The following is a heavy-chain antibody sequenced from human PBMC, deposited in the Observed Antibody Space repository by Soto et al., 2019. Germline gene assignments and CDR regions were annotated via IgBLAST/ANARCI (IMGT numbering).Heavy chain of an antibody. D-gene: IGHD3-10*01. V-gene: IGHV3-48*01. Sequence: EVQLVESGGGLVQPGGSLRLSCAASGFTFSSYSMNWVRQAPGKGLEWVSSISSSSSTIYYADSVKGRFTISRDNAKNSLYLQMNSLRAEDTAVYYCAREEVWFGGNDYWGQGTLVTVSS. CDR2: ISSSSSTI. J-gene: IGHJ4*02. CDR1: GFTFSSYS. CDR3: AREEVWFGGNDY.